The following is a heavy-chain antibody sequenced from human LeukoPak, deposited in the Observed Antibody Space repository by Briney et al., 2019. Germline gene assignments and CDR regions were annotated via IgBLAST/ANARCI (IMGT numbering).Heavy chain of an antibody. CDR1: GGSISSGGYS. D-gene: IGHD3-22*01. V-gene: IGHV4-30-2*01. CDR3: ARESGSSGYYSYWYFDL. Sequence: PSQTLSLTCAVSGGSISSGGYSWSWIRQPPGKGLEWIGYIYHSGSTYYNPSLKSRVTISVDTSKNQFSLKLSSVTAADTAVYYCARESGSSGYYSYWYFDLWGRGTLVTVSS. CDR2: IYHSGST. J-gene: IGHJ2*01.